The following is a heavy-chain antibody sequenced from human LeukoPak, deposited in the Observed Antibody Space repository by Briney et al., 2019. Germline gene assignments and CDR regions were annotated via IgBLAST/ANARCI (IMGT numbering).Heavy chain of an antibody. CDR3: VRGGASGIDY. CDR2: ISVNGNTT. CDR1: GFALGSFA. D-gene: IGHD1-26*01. V-gene: IGHV3-64*01. J-gene: IGHJ4*02. Sequence: PGGSLRLSCTASGFALGSFAMRWVRQGAGKRLEYISAISVNGNTTYYDTSVKGRFVISRDNSRNKLYLQMGRLRPEDTAMYFCVRGGASGIDYWGRGALVTVS.